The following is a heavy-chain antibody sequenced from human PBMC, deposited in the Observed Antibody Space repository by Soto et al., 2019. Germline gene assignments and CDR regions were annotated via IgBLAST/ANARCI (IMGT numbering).Heavy chain of an antibody. CDR2: IKQDGSEK. CDR3: AGASSSTSGAFAY. V-gene: IGHV3-7*04. J-gene: IGHJ4*02. D-gene: IGHD2-2*01. Sequence: GGSLRLSCAASAFTFRNYWMSWVRQAPGKGLECVAKIKQDGSEKYYVDSVKGRFTISRDNAKNSVYLQMNSLTVEDTAMYYCAGASSSTSGAFAYWGKGTLVPVSP. CDR1: AFTFRNYW.